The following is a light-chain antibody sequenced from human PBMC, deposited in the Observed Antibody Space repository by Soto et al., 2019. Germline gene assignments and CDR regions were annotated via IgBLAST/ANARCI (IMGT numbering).Light chain of an antibody. CDR3: QYRPIRPIT. V-gene: IGKV3-11*01. Sequence: EIVLTQSPATLSLSPGERATLSCRASETIRGLLAWYQQRPGQPPRLLIYDTSNRATGIPARFSGSGSGTDFNITISGLEPAEQECNYGQYRPIRPITHRQGTRLEIK. CDR1: ETIRGL. J-gene: IGKJ5*01. CDR2: DTS.